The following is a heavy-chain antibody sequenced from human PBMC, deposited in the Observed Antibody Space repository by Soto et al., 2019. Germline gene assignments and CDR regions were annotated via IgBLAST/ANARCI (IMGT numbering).Heavy chain of an antibody. D-gene: IGHD3-16*01. CDR2: FHYSGST. V-gene: IGHV4-39*01. CDR3: ARGFGRSHFDY. CDR1: GGSIISRDSY. Sequence: SETLSLTCTVPGGSIISRDSYWGWIRQPPGKGLEWIGSFHYSGSTYYNPSLKSRVTISVDTSKNQLSLRVTSVTAADTAVYYCARGFGRSHFDYWGQGTLVTVSS. J-gene: IGHJ4*02.